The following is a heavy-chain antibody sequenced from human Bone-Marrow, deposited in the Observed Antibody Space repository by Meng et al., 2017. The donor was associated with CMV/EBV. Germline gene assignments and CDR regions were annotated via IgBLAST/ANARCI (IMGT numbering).Heavy chain of an antibody. CDR1: GGTFSSYA. V-gene: IGHV1-69*10. CDR3: ARDHGIVGATRFDY. J-gene: IGHJ4*02. D-gene: IGHD1-26*01. Sequence: SVKVSCKASGGTFSSYAISWVRQAPGQGLEWMGGIIPTLGIANYAQKFQGRVTITADKSTSPAYMELSSLRSEDTAVYYCARDHGIVGATRFDYWGQGTLVTVSS. CDR2: IIPTLGIA.